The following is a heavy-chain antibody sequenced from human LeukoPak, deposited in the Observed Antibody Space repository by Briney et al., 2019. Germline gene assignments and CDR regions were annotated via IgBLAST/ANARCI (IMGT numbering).Heavy chain of an antibody. CDR2: IKSKTDGGTT. J-gene: IGHJ3*02. D-gene: IGHD3-3*01. Sequence: PGGSLRLSCAASGFTFSNAWMSWVRQAPGKGLEWVGRIKSKTDGGTTDYAAPVKGRSTISRDDSKNTLYLQMNSLKTEDTAVYYCTRDRYYDFWSGYYRAFDIWGQGTMVTVSS. CDR3: TRDRYYDFWSGYYRAFDI. CDR1: GFTFSNAW. V-gene: IGHV3-15*01.